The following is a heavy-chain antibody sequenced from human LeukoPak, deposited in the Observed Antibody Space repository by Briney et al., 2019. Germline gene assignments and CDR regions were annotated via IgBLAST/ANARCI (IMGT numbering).Heavy chain of an antibody. Sequence: ASVKVSCKASGYTFTGYYMHWVRQAPGQGLEWMGRINPNSGGTNYAQKFQGRVTITRDTSISTAYMELSRLRSDDTAVYYCARQRSRDGYTKWFDPWGQGTLVTVSS. V-gene: IGHV1-2*06. CDR3: ARQRSRDGYTKWFDP. CDR2: INPNSGGT. D-gene: IGHD5-24*01. CDR1: GYTFTGYY. J-gene: IGHJ5*02.